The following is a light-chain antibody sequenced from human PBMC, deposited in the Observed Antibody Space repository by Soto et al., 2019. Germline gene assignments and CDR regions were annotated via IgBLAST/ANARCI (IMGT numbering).Light chain of an antibody. Sequence: AIQVTQSPSSLSASVGDRVTITCRASQDIRGALAWYQQKPGKAPKLLIYDVSTLESGVPSRFSGSGSGTEFTLNISSLQPEDFGTYYCQQFNSYPITFGPGTRLEIK. CDR1: QDIRGA. CDR2: DVS. V-gene: IGKV1-13*02. J-gene: IGKJ5*01. CDR3: QQFNSYPIT.